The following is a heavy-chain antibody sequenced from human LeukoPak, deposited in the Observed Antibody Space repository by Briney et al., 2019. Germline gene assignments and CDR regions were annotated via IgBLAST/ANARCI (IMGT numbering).Heavy chain of an antibody. CDR2: INPSRGST. CDR1: GYTFTSYF. D-gene: IGHD5/OR15-5a*01. J-gene: IGHJ3*02. Sequence: ASVKVSCKASGYTFTSYFMHWVRQAPGQGLEWMGIINPSRGSTNYAQKFQGRVTMTRDTSTSTVYMELSSLRSEDTTVYYCARGDHVRIYAESAFDIWGQGTMVSVSS. V-gene: IGHV1-46*01. CDR3: ARGDHVRIYAESAFDI.